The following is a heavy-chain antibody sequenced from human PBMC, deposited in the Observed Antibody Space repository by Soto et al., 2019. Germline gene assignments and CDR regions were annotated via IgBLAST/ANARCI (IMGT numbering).Heavy chain of an antibody. V-gene: IGHV3-21*01. D-gene: IGHD3-10*01. Sequence: PGGSLRLSCAASGFTFSSYSMNWVRQAPGKGLEWVSSISSSSSYIYYADSVKGRFTISRDNAKNSLYLQMNSLRAEDTAVYYCARDGGFGELLSLDHGYYYGMDVWGQGTTVTSP. CDR3: ARDGGFGELLSLDHGYYYGMDV. CDR2: ISSSSSYI. J-gene: IGHJ6*02. CDR1: GFTFSSYS.